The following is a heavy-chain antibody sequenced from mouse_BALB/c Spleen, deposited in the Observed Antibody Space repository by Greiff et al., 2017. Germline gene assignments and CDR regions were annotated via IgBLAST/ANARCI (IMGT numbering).Heavy chain of an antibody. CDR3: ARDGNCGWLAY. D-gene: IGHD2-1*01. Sequence: EVKLVESGGGLVQPGGSRKLSCAASGFTFSSFGMHWVRQAPEKGLEWVAYISSGSSTIYYADTVKGRFTISRDNPKNTLFLQMTSLRSEDTAMYYCARDGNCGWLAYWGQGTMVTVSA. CDR1: GFTFSSFG. CDR2: ISSGSSTI. J-gene: IGHJ3*01. V-gene: IGHV5-17*02.